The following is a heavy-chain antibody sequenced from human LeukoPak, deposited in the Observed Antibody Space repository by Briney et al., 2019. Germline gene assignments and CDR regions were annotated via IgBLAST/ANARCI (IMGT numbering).Heavy chain of an antibody. CDR2: ISAY. CDR1: GYTFTSYG. D-gene: IGHD3-22*01. Sequence: ASVKVSCKASGYTFTSYGISWVRRAPGQGLEWMGWISAYAQKFQGRVTMTTDTSTSTAYMELRSLRSDDTAVYYYARRFNYYDSSGYYEGFYFDYWGQGTLVTVSS. J-gene: IGHJ4*02. CDR3: ARRFNYYDSSGYYEGFYFDY. V-gene: IGHV1-18*01.